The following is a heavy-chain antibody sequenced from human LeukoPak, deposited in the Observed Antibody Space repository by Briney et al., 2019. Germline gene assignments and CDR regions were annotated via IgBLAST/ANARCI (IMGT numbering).Heavy chain of an antibody. V-gene: IGHV1-2*02. CDR1: GYTFTGYY. D-gene: IGHD3-10*01. CDR2: INPNSGGT. J-gene: IGHJ4*02. CDR3: AREYYYGSGSLIN. Sequence: GASVKVSCKASGYTFTGYYMHWVRQAPGQGLEWMGWINPNSGGTNYAQKFQGRVTMTRDASISTAYMELSRLRSDDTAVYYCAREYYYGSGSLINWGRGTLVTVSS.